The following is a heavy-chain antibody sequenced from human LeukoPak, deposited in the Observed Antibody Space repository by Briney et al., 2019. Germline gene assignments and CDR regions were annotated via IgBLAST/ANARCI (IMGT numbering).Heavy chain of an antibody. V-gene: IGHV3-48*03. CDR3: ARDSPCGGDCPYGMDV. D-gene: IGHD2-21*02. CDR1: GFTFSSYE. J-gene: IGHJ6*02. CDR2: ISSSGSTI. Sequence: PGGSLRLSCAASGFTFSSYEMNWVRQAPGKGLEWVSYISSSGSTIYYADSVKGRFTISRDNAKNSLYLQMNSLRAEDTAVYYCARDSPCGGDCPYGMDVWGQGTTVTVSS.